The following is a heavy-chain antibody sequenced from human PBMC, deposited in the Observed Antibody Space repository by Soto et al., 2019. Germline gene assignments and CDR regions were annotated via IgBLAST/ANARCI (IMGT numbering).Heavy chain of an antibody. CDR2: ISGSGST. CDR1: GFTFSNYA. Sequence: EVQLLESGGGLVQPGGSLRLSCAASGFTFSNYAMNWVRQAPGKGLEWVSAISGSGSTYYADYVKGRFIISRDNSKNTLYLQMNSQRAEDKAVYYCAKVPLRLDYFDYWGPGTLVTVSS. D-gene: IGHD5-12*01. CDR3: AKVPLRLDYFDY. V-gene: IGHV3-23*01. J-gene: IGHJ4*02.